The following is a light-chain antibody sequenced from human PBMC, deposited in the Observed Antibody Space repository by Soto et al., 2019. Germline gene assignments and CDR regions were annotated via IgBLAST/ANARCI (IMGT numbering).Light chain of an antibody. CDR1: QSVSSN. J-gene: IGKJ2*01. CDR3: QQYNYWPWYT. CDR2: GAS. V-gene: IGKV3-15*01. Sequence: EIVMTQSPATLSVSPGERATLSCRASQSVSSNLAWYQQKPGQAPRLLIYGASTRATGIPARFSGSGSGTEFTLTISSLQSEDFAVYYCQQYNYWPWYTFGQGTKLQIK.